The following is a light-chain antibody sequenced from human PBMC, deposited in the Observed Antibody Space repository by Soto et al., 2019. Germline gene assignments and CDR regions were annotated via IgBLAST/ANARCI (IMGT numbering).Light chain of an antibody. V-gene: IGLV1-40*01. Sequence: QSVLTQPPSVSGAPGQRVTISCTGSSSNLGAGYDVHWYQLLPGTAPKLLIYGNRNRPSGVPDRFSGSKSGTSASLSIPGLQAEDEADYYCQSYDNSLGVCYVFGTGTKVP. J-gene: IGLJ1*01. CDR2: GNR. CDR3: QSYDNSLGVCYV. CDR1: SSNLGAGYD.